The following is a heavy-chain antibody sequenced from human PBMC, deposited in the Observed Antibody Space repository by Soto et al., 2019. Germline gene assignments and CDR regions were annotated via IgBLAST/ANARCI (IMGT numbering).Heavy chain of an antibody. Sequence: SETLSLTCAVYGGSFSGYYWSWIRQPPGKGLEWIGEINHSGSTNYNPSLKSRVTISVDTSKNQFSLKLSSVTAADTTVYYCERHDGFSSGWIFDYWGHETLLTVS. V-gene: IGHV4-34*01. D-gene: IGHD6-19*01. J-gene: IGHJ4*01. CDR2: INHSGST. CDR3: ERHDGFSSGWIFDY. CDR1: GGSFSGYY.